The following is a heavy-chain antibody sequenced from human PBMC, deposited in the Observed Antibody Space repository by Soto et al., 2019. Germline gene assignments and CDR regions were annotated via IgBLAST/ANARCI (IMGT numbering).Heavy chain of an antibody. V-gene: IGHV1-18*01. CDR3: AREIRMITFGGVIVRSYYYGMDV. Sequence: ASVKVSCKASGYTFTSYGISWVRQAPGQGLEWMGWISAYNGNTNYAQKLQGRVTMTTDTSTSTAYMELRSLRSDDTAVYYCAREIRMITFGGVIVRSYYYGMDVWGQGTTVTV. D-gene: IGHD3-16*02. CDR1: GYTFTSYG. J-gene: IGHJ6*02. CDR2: ISAYNGNT.